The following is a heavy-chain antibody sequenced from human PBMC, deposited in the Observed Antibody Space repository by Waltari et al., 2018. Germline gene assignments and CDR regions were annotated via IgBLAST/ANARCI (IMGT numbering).Heavy chain of an antibody. CDR2: ISGSGGST. D-gene: IGHD2-15*01. CDR3: AKDGQPVLVVPIDYMDV. CDR1: GFTFSSYA. Sequence: EVQLLESGGGLVQPGGSLRLSCAASGFTFSSYAMSWVRQAQGKGLEWVSAISGSGGSTYYADSVKGRFTISRDNSKNTLYLQMNSLRAEDTAVYYCAKDGQPVLVVPIDYMDVWGKGTTVTISS. J-gene: IGHJ6*03. V-gene: IGHV3-23*01.